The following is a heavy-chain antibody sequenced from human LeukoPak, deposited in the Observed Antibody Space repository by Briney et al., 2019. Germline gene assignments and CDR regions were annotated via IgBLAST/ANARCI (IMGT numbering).Heavy chain of an antibody. V-gene: IGHV3-21*01. CDR3: ARVLETDCTGGSCYSGLDY. Sequence: GGSLRLSCAASGFTFSDYGIHWVRQAPGQGLEWVSSISRTGTYIYYADSVKGRFTVSRDNAKNSLYLQMNSLRVEDTAVYYCARVLETDCTGGSCYSGLDYWGQGTLVTVSS. CDR2: ISRTGTYI. CDR1: GFTFSDYG. J-gene: IGHJ4*02. D-gene: IGHD2-15*01.